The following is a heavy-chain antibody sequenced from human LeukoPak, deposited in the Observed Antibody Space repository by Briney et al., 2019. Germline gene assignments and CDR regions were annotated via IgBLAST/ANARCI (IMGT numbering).Heavy chain of an antibody. D-gene: IGHD3-22*01. CDR3: ARGVTMIVVVIHDWYFDL. J-gene: IGHJ2*01. CDR1: GGSISSSSYY. CDR2: IYYTRST. Sequence: PSETLSLTCAVSGGSISSSSYYWGWIRQPPGKGLEWIGSIYYTRSTYYNPSLKSRVTISVDTSKNQFSLKLTSVTAADTAVYYCARGVTMIVVVIHDWYFDLWGRGTLVTVSS. V-gene: IGHV4-39*01.